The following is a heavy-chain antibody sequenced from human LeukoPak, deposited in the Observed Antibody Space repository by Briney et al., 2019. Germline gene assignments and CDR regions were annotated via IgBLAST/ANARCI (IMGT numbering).Heavy chain of an antibody. Sequence: SETLSLTCAVYGGSFSGYYWSWIRQPPGKGLEWIGEINHGGSTNYNPSLKSRVTISVDTSKNQFSLKLSSVTAADTAVYYCARVSIAVAGDYWGQGTLVTVSS. V-gene: IGHV4-34*01. CDR2: INHGGST. CDR3: ARVSIAVAGDY. J-gene: IGHJ4*02. CDR1: GGSFSGYY. D-gene: IGHD6-19*01.